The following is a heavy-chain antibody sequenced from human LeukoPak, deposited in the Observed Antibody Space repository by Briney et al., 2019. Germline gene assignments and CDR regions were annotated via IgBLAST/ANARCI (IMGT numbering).Heavy chain of an antibody. Sequence: SETLSLTCTVPGDSISSFHWSWIRQPPGKGLEWIGYIYTSGSSNYNPSLKSRVSISGDTSKNQFSLKLSSVTAADTAVYYCARHRPLHYDFWSGYYPHFDCWGQGALVTVSS. J-gene: IGHJ4*02. V-gene: IGHV4-4*09. D-gene: IGHD3-3*01. CDR2: IYTSGSS. CDR1: GDSISSFH. CDR3: ARHRPLHYDFWSGYYPHFDC.